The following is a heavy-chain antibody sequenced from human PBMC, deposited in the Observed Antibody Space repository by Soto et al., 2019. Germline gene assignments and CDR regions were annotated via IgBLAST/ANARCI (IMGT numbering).Heavy chain of an antibody. Sequence: GGSLRLSGAASGFTFTRYSMNWVRQGPGKGLEWVSSISSTTNYIYYGDSMKGRFTISRDNAKNSLYLEMNSLRAEDTAVYYCARESEDLTSNFDYWGQGTLVTVSS. V-gene: IGHV3-21*06. CDR1: GFTFTRYS. CDR3: ARESEDLTSNFDY. J-gene: IGHJ4*02. CDR2: ISSTTNYI.